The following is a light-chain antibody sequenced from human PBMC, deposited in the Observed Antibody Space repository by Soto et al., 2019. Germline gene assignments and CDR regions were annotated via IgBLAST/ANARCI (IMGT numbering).Light chain of an antibody. V-gene: IGKV1-27*01. Sequence: DIQVTQSPPSLSASVGDRVTITCRASRDIDNSLAWYQQVPGKAPKLLIYDASTLQSGVPSRFRGSGSGTSFILTITSLQPEDVATYYCQKYNKAPWIFGQGTKVEV. CDR2: DAS. CDR1: RDIDNS. J-gene: IGKJ1*01. CDR3: QKYNKAPWI.